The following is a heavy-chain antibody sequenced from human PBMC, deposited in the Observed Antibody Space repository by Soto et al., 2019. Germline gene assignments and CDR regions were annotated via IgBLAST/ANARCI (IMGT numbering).Heavy chain of an antibody. Sequence: VTSVKGSCKASGGAFSSYAISWVRQAPGQGLEWMGGIIPIFGTANYAQKFQGRVTITADESTSTAYMELSSLRSEDTAVYYCARENHGGGIDVPAQGTTGPFSS. D-gene: IGHD2-15*01. J-gene: IGHJ6*02. V-gene: IGHV1-69*13. CDR3: ARENHGGGIDV. CDR1: GGAFSSYA. CDR2: IIPIFGTA.